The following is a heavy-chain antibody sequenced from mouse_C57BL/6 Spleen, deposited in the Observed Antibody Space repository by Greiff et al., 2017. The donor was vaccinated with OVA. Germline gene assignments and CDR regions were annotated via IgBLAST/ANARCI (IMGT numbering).Heavy chain of an antibody. J-gene: IGHJ4*01. CDR1: GYAFSSSW. V-gene: IGHV1-82*01. Sequence: QVQLQQSGPELVKPGASVKISCKASGYAFSSSWMNWVKQRPGTGLEWIGRIYPGDGDTNYNGKFKGKATLTADKSSSTAYMQLSSLTAEDSAVYFGARGITTVAKNAMGYWGQATSVTVSS. D-gene: IGHD1-1*01. CDR2: IYPGDGDT. CDR3: ARGITTVAKNAMGY.